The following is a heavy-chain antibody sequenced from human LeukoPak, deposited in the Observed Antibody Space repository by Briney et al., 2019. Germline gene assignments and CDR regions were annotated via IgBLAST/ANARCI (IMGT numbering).Heavy chain of an antibody. CDR3: ASYNSSYYWDDAFDI. CDR2: IYTSGST. CDR1: GGSISSGSYY. Sequence: SETLSLTCTVSGGSISSGSYYWSWIRQPAGKGLEWIGRIYTSGSTKCNPSLKSRVTISVDTSKNQFSLKLSSVTAADTAVYYCASYNSSYYWDDAFDIWGQGTMVTVS. V-gene: IGHV4-61*02. D-gene: IGHD3-22*01. J-gene: IGHJ3*02.